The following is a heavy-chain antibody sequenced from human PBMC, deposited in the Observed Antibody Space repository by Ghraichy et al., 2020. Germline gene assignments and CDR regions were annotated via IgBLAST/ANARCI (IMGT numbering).Heavy chain of an antibody. Sequence: ASVKVSCKASGYTFTGYYMHWVRQAPGQGLEWMGWINPNSGGTNYAQKFQGRVTMTRDTSISTAYMELSRLRSDDTAVYYCARGREVLRYFDWLSDYGMDVWGQGTTVTVSS. CDR3: ARGREVLRYFDWLSDYGMDV. CDR2: INPNSGGT. J-gene: IGHJ6*02. CDR1: GYTFTGYY. D-gene: IGHD3-9*01. V-gene: IGHV1-2*02.